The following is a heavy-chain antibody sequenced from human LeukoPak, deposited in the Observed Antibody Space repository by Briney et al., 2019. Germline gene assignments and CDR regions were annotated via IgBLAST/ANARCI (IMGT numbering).Heavy chain of an antibody. J-gene: IGHJ3*02. D-gene: IGHD2-2*02. CDR2: ISGSGVNT. Sequence: ETLSLTCTVSGGSISSSSYYWGWIRQPPGKGLEWVSAISGSGVNTHYADSVKGRFTISRDNSKNTLSLQMNSLRAEDTAVYYCAIETIPSDGIWGQGTMVTVSS. CDR3: AIETIPSDGI. CDR1: GGSISSSSYY. V-gene: IGHV3-23*01.